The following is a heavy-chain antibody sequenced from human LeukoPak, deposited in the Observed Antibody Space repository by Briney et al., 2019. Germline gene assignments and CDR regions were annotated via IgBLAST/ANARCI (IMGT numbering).Heavy chain of an antibody. V-gene: IGHV3-74*01. CDR3: ATAGGDGSRMGFDP. D-gene: IGHD2-15*01. Sequence: GGSLRLSCADSGFTFSRYWMHWVRQTPGKRLVWVSCISADGSVTRYADSVKGRFTISRDNTKSTLYLQMHSLRAEDTAVYYCATAGGDGSRMGFDPWGQGTLVTVSS. CDR2: ISADGSVT. J-gene: IGHJ5*02. CDR1: GFTFSRYW.